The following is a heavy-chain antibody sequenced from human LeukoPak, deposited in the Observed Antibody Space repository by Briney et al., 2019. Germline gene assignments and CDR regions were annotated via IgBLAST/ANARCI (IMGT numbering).Heavy chain of an antibody. CDR1: GFTFSDYY. Sequence: PGGSLRLSCAASGFTFSDYYMSWIRQAPGKGLXXXXXISSSGSTIYYADSVKGRFTISRDNAKNSLYLQMNSLRAEDTAVYYCARAEVVEWLPFDYWGQGTLVTVSS. J-gene: IGHJ4*02. D-gene: IGHD3-3*01. V-gene: IGHV3-11*01. CDR3: ARAEVVEWLPFDY. CDR2: ISSSGSTI.